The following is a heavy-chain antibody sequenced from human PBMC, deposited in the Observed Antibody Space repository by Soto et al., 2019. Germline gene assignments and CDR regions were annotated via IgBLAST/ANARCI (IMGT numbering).Heavy chain of an antibody. D-gene: IGHD3-16*01. J-gene: IGHJ6*03. V-gene: IGHV4-4*02. CDR2: IYHSGST. Sequence: PSETLSLTCAVSSGSISSSKWWSWVRQPPGKGLEWIGEIYHSGSTNYNPSLKSRVTISVDKSKNQFSLKLSSVTAADTAVYYRARVRFLGLEPDPDTVYYNYSLDVWGKGTRVTVS. CDR3: ARVRFLGLEPDPDTVYYNYSLDV. CDR1: SGSISSSKW.